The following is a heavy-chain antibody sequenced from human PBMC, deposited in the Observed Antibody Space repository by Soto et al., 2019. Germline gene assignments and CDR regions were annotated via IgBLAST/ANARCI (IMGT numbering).Heavy chain of an antibody. V-gene: IGHV4-34*01. CDR2: INHSGST. J-gene: IGHJ4*02. CDR3: ARGGGLRDY. Sequence: PSETLSLTGAVYGGSFSGYYWSWIRQTPWKGLDWIGEINHSGSTNYNPSLKSRVTISVDTSKNQFSLKLSSVTAADTAVYYCARGGGLRDYCGQGNLVTVSS. D-gene: IGHD5-12*01. CDR1: GGSFSGYY.